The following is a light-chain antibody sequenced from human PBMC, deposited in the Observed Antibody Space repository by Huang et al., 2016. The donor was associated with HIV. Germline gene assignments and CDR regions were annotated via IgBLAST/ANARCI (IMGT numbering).Light chain of an antibody. CDR2: DTS. Sequence: EIVLTQSQATLSLSPGERVPLSCGARHSVTRNYFAWYQQKPGLAPRLLIYDTSTRATGIPDRFSGSGSGTDFSLISSRLEPEDFTVYYCQQYGSSPITFGQGTRLEIK. CDR3: QQYGSSPIT. J-gene: IGKJ5*01. V-gene: IGKV3D-20*01. CDR1: HSVTRNY.